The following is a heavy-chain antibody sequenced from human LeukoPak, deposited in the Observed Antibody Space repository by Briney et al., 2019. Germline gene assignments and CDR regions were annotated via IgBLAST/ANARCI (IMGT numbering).Heavy chain of an antibody. D-gene: IGHD6-19*01. CDR2: ISSSSSYT. J-gene: IGHJ4*02. CDR3: AREGGSGWDPSYFDC. V-gene: IGHV3-11*06. Sequence: GGSLRLSCAASGFTFSDYYMSRIRQAPGKGLVWVSYISSSSSYTNYADSVKGRFTISRDNAKSSLYLQMNSLRAEDTAVYYCAREGGSGWDPSYFDCWGQGTLVTVSS. CDR1: GFTFSDYY.